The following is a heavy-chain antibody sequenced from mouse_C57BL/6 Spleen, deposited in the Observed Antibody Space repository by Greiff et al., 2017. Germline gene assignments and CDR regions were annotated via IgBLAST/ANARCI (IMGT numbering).Heavy chain of an antibody. CDR3: ARRYYGSSYAWFAY. Sequence: VQLQQSGPELVKPGASVKIPCKASGYTFTDYNMDWVKQSHGKSLEWIGDINPNNGGTIYNQKFKGKATLTVDKSSSTAYMELRSLTSEDTAVYYCARRYYGSSYAWFAYWGQGTLVTVSA. CDR2: INPNNGGT. V-gene: IGHV1-18*01. D-gene: IGHD1-1*01. J-gene: IGHJ3*01. CDR1: GYTFTDYN.